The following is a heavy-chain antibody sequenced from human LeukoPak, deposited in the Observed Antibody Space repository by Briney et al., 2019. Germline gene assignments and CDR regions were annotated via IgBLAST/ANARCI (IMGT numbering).Heavy chain of an antibody. V-gene: IGHV3-72*01. CDR1: GFTFSLHY. CDR3: GDLGSAGTDH. CDR2: IRNKADGYTT. J-gene: IGHJ4*02. D-gene: IGHD3-10*01. Sequence: GGSLRLSCVASGFTFSLHYMDWVRQSPGQGLEWVGLIRNKADGYTTIYAASVKGRFTITRDDSKNSVYLQMDSPKTEDTAVYYCGDLGSAGTDHWGQGTLVTVSS.